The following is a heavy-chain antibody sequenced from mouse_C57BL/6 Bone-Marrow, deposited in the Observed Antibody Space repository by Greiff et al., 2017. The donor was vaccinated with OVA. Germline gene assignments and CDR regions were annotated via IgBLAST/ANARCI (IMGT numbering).Heavy chain of an antibody. Sequence: VQLQQSGAELVRPGASVTLSCKASGYTFTDYGMHWVKQTPVHGLEWIGSIDPGTSGTAYNQKFKGKAILTADKSSSTAYMELRSLTSEDSAVYYCTTPYGNDGAYWGQGTLVTVSA. CDR2: IDPGTSGT. J-gene: IGHJ3*01. D-gene: IGHD2-14*01. CDR1: GYTFTDYG. CDR3: TTPYGNDGAY. V-gene: IGHV1-15*01.